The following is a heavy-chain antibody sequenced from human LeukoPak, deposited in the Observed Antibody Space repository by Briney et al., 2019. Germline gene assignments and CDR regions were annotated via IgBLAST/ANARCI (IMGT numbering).Heavy chain of an antibody. Sequence: SETLSLTCAVYGGSFSGYYWSCIRQPPGKGLEWIGEINHSGSTNYNPSLKSRVTISVDTSKNQFSLKLSSVTAADTAVYYCARVSVSSSWYNDYWGQGTLVTVSS. CDR1: GGSFSGYY. CDR3: ARVSVSSSWYNDY. V-gene: IGHV4-34*01. J-gene: IGHJ4*02. D-gene: IGHD6-13*01. CDR2: INHSGST.